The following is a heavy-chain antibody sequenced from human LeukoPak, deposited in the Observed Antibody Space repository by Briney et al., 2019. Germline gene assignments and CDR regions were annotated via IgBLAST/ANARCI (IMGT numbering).Heavy chain of an antibody. V-gene: IGHV3-23*01. Sequence: PGGSLRLSCAASGFTFSSYAMSWVRQAPGKGLEWVSAISGSGGSTYYADSVKGRFTISRDNSKNTLYLQMNSLRAEDTAVYYCAKRRGYDPRIYYLDYWGQGTLVTVSS. CDR3: AKRRGYDPRIYYLDY. J-gene: IGHJ4*02. CDR2: ISGSGGST. CDR1: GFTFSSYA. D-gene: IGHD5-12*01.